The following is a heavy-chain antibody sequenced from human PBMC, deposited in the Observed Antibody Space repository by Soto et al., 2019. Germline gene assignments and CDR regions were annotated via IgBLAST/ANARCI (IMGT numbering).Heavy chain of an antibody. CDR3: ARSGEAYYYDSSGYFPAEYFQH. CDR2: ISAYNGNT. D-gene: IGHD3-22*01. Sequence: QVQLVQSGAEVKKPGASVKVSCKASGYTFTSYGISWVRQAPGQGLEWMGWISAYNGNTNYAQKLQGRVTMTTDTSTSTAYMELRSLRSDDTAVYYCARSGEAYYYDSSGYFPAEYFQHCCQGTLVTVSS. CDR1: GYTFTSYG. V-gene: IGHV1-18*04. J-gene: IGHJ1*01.